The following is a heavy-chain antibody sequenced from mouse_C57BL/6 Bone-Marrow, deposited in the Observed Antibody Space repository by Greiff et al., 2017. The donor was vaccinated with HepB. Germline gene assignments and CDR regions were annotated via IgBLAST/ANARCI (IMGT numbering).Heavy chain of an antibody. D-gene: IGHD2-1*01. J-gene: IGHJ3*01. CDR3: VTLYYGNYPVAY. CDR1: GFSFNTYA. V-gene: IGHV10-1*01. CDR2: IRSKSNNYAT. Sequence: EVQLVESGGGLVQPKGSLKLSCAASGFSFNTYAMNWVRQAPGKGLEWVARIRSKSNNYATYYADSVKDRFTISRDDSESMLYLQMNNLKTEDTAMYYCVTLYYGNYPVAYWGQGTLVTVSA.